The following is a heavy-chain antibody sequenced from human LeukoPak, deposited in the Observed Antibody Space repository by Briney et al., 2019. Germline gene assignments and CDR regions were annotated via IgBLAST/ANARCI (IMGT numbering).Heavy chain of an antibody. V-gene: IGHV1-46*01. CDR3: ARDVFSSGYYVGRYYFDY. J-gene: IGHJ4*02. CDR1: GYTFTTYY. Sequence: ASVKVSCKASGYTFTTYYMHWVRQAPGQGFEWMAIINPSGGSTSYAQKFQGRVTMTRDTSTSTVYMELSSLRSEDTAVYYCARDVFSSGYYVGRYYFDYWGQGTLVTVSS. CDR2: INPSGGST. D-gene: IGHD3-22*01.